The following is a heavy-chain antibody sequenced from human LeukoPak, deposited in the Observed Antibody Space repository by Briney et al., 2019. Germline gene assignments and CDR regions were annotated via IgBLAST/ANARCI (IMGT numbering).Heavy chain of an antibody. CDR1: GGSISSGGYY. Sequence: PSETLSLTCTVSGGSISSGGYYWSWIRQHPGKGLEWIGYIYYSGSTYYNPSLKSRVTISVDTSKNQFSLKLSSVTAEDTAVYYCARVGCSTSCPNWFDPWGQGTLVTVSS. J-gene: IGHJ5*02. V-gene: IGHV4-31*03. D-gene: IGHD2-2*01. CDR3: ARVGCSTSCPNWFDP. CDR2: IYYSGST.